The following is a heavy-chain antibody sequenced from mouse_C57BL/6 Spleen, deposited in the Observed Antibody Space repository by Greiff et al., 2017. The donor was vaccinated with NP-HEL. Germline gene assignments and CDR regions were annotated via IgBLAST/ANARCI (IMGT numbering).Heavy chain of an antibody. CDR3: ARGYGSSPTAMDY. J-gene: IGHJ4*01. CDR1: GYTFTNYW. Sequence: QVQLQQSGAELVRPGTSVKMSCKASGYTFTNYWIGWAKQRPGHGLEWIGDIYPGGGYTNYNEKFKGKATLTADKSSSTAYMQFSSLTSEDSAIYYCARGYGSSPTAMDYWGQGTSVTVSS. D-gene: IGHD1-1*01. CDR2: IYPGGGYT. V-gene: IGHV1-63*01.